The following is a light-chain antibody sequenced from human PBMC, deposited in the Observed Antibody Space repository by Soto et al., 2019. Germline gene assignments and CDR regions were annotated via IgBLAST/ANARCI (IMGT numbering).Light chain of an antibody. CDR2: LSSDGSH. Sequence: QLVLTQSPSASASLGASVKLTCTLSSGHSSYAIAWHQQQPEKGPRYLMKLSSDGSHSKGDGIPDRFSGSSSGAEHYLTISSLQSEDEADYYCQTWGTGIRVFGGGTKLTVL. CDR3: QTWGTGIRV. CDR1: SGHSSYA. J-gene: IGLJ3*02. V-gene: IGLV4-69*01.